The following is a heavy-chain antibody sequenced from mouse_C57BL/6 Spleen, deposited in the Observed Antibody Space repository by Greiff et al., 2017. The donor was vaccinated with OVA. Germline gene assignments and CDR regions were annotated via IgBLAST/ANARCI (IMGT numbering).Heavy chain of an antibody. Sequence: QVQLQQSGAELVRPGASVTLSCKASGYTFTDYEMHWVKQTPVHGLEWIGAIDPETGGTAYNQKFKGKAILTADKSSSTAYMELRSLTSEDSAVHYCTREGLRGYFDYWGQGTTLTVSS. J-gene: IGHJ2*01. V-gene: IGHV1-15*01. CDR3: TREGLRGYFDY. D-gene: IGHD2-4*01. CDR2: IDPETGGT. CDR1: GYTFTDYE.